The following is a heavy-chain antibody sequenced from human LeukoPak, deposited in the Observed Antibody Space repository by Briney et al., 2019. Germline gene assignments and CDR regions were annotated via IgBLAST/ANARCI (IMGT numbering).Heavy chain of an antibody. D-gene: IGHD4-11*01. V-gene: IGHV3-74*01. CDR1: GFTFSGFA. Sequence: GGSLRLSCAASGFTFSGFAMTWVRQAPGKGLVWVSRINSYGSSTSYADSVKGRFTISRDNAKKTLYLEMNSLRAEDTAVYYCARDTTVTTVAYGMDVWGQGTTVTVSS. J-gene: IGHJ6*02. CDR2: INSYGSST. CDR3: ARDTTVTTVAYGMDV.